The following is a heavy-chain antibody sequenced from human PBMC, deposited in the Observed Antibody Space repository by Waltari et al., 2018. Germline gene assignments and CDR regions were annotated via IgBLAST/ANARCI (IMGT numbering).Heavy chain of an antibody. CDR1: GFTFNVYT. CDR2: ISSSSTYI. Sequence: EVQLAESGGGLVKPGGSLRLSCAAPGFTFNVYTMNWVRQAPGKGLGWVSSISSSSTYIDYAESVKGRFTISRDNAKNSLYLQMNSLRAEDTAVYYCARDSPEWGSPSCLDYWGQGTLVTVSS. J-gene: IGHJ4*02. D-gene: IGHD2-2*01. V-gene: IGHV3-21*01. CDR3: ARDSPEWGSPSCLDY.